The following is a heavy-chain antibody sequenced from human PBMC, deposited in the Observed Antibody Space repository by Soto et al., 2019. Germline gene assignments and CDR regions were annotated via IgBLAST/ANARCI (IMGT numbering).Heavy chain of an antibody. V-gene: IGHV3-7*01. CDR3: ARSLNSWNYFLPAY. J-gene: IGHJ4*02. CDR2: IKQDGSEN. CDR1: GFTFSDYR. Sequence: EVQLVESGGGLVQPGGSLRLSCAASGFTFSDYRMSWVRQAPGKGLEWVANIKQDGSENLYVDSVKGRFTISRDNGENSLYLQMNSLRVEDTAVYYCARSLNSWNYFLPAYWGQGTLVTVSS. D-gene: IGHD1-7*01.